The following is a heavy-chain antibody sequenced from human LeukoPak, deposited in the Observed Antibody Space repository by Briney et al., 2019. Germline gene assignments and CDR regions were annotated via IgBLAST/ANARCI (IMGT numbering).Heavy chain of an antibody. V-gene: IGHV3-7*01. D-gene: IGHD6-13*01. CDR3: ARGGSSWPFDY. J-gene: IGHJ4*02. Sequence: GGSLRLSCAASGFTFSSYWMSWVRQAPGKGLEWVANIKQDGSEKYYVNSVKGRFTISRDNAKNSLYLQMNSLRAEDTAVYYCARGGSSWPFDYWGQGTLVTASS. CDR1: GFTFSSYW. CDR2: IKQDGSEK.